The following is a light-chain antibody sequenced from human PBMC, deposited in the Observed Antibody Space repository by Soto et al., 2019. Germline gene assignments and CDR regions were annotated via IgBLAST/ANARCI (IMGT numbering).Light chain of an antibody. J-gene: IGLJ1*01. CDR2: DVS. CDR3: SSYTSSSVYV. V-gene: IGLV2-14*01. Sequence: QSALTQPASVSGSPGQSITISCTGTSSDVGDYNYVSWYQQHPGKAPKLMIYDVSNRPSGVSNRFSGSKSGNTASLTISGLQAEDEADYYCSSYTSSSVYVFGTGTKVTVL. CDR1: SSDVGDYNY.